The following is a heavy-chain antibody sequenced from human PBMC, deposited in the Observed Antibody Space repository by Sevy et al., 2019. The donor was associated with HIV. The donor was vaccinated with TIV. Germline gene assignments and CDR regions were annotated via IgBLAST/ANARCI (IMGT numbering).Heavy chain of an antibody. CDR3: ARGRGGDYYDSSGYQEVIFDY. Sequence: SETLSLTCAVYGGSFSGYYWSWIRQPPGKGLEWIGEINHSGSTNYNPSLKSRVTISVDTSKNQFSLKLSSVTAADTAVYYCARGRGGDYYDSSGYQEVIFDYWGQRTLVTDSS. J-gene: IGHJ4*02. V-gene: IGHV4-34*01. CDR1: GGSFSGYY. CDR2: INHSGST. D-gene: IGHD3-22*01.